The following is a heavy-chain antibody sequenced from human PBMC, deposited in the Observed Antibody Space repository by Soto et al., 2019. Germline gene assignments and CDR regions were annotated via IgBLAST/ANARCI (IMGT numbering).Heavy chain of an antibody. D-gene: IGHD6-6*01. J-gene: IGHJ4*02. CDR2: INPNSGGT. Sequence: QVQLVQSGAEVKKPGASVKVSCKASGYPFTGYYIHWVRHAPGQGRAWMGWINPNSGGTNYAQKFQGWVTMTRDTSISTAYMELSRLRSDDTAVYYCARGGAWDEYRCSSFGYWGQGTLVTVSS. CDR3: ARGGAWDEYRCSSFGY. V-gene: IGHV1-2*04. CDR1: GYPFTGYY.